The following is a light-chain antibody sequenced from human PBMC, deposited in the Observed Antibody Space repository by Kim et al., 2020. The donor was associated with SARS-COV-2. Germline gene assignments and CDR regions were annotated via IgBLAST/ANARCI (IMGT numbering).Light chain of an antibody. CDR3: QHYDSSLRA. Sequence: EIVLTQSPGTLSLSPGERATLSCRASQSVSTAYLAWYQQRLGQAPRLLIYGASSRAAGIPDRFSGSGSGTDFTLTISRLEPEDFAVYYCQHYDSSLRAFGQGTKVDIK. J-gene: IGKJ1*01. V-gene: IGKV3-20*01. CDR1: QSVSTAY. CDR2: GAS.